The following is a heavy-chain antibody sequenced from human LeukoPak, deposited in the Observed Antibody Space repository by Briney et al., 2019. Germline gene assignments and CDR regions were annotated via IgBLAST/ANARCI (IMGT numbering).Heavy chain of an antibody. D-gene: IGHD2-15*01. CDR2: IYTSGST. CDR1: GGSISSGSYY. V-gene: IGHV4-61*02. CDR3: ARGMGYCSGGSCLGYYFDY. Sequence: PSQTLSLTCTVSGGSISSGSYYRSWIRQPAGKGLEWIGRIYTSGSTNYNPSLKSRVTISVDTSKNQFSLKLSSVTAADTAVYYCARGMGYCSGGSCLGYYFDYWGQGTLVTVSS. J-gene: IGHJ4*02.